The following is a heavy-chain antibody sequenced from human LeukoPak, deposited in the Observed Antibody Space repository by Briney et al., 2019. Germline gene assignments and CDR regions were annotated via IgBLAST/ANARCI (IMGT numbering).Heavy chain of an antibody. CDR1: GGSISSSSDY. CDR2: IYRSGST. V-gene: IGHV4-39*01. CDR3: ARVLHKRNYDSSDYYGY. J-gene: IGHJ4*02. D-gene: IGHD3-22*01. Sequence: SETLSLTCTVSGGSISSSSDYWGWIRQPPGKGLEWIGNIYRSGSTFYNPSLKSRVTISADTSKNQFSLKLSSVTAADTAVYYCARVLHKRNYDSSDYYGYWGQGTLVTVSS.